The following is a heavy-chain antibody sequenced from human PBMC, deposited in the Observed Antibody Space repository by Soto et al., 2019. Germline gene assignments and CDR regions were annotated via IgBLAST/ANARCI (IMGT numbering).Heavy chain of an antibody. CDR3: IRHLIDY. V-gene: IGHV3-73*01. CDR2: IRSRTSNYAT. CDR1: GFSFSDAA. Sequence: EVQLVESGGGLVQPGGSLKLSCAGSGFSFSDAAIHWVRQASGKGLEWVGRIRSRTSNYATEYAVSVKGRFIVSRDDSKNTAYLQMNSLKTEDTAVYYCIRHLIDYWCQGTLVTVSS. J-gene: IGHJ4*02.